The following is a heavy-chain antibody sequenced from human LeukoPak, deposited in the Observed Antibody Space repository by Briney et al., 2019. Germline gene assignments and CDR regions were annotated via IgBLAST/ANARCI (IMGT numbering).Heavy chain of an antibody. CDR1: GGSISSGSYY. Sequence: SETLSLTCTVSGGSISSGSYYWSWIRQPAGKGLEWIGRIYTSGSTNYNPSLKSRVTISVDTSKNQFSLKLSSVTAADTAVYYCARWRITNDAFDIWGQGTMVTVSS. CDR2: IYTSGST. V-gene: IGHV4-61*02. CDR3: ARWRITNDAFDI. J-gene: IGHJ3*02. D-gene: IGHD3-10*01.